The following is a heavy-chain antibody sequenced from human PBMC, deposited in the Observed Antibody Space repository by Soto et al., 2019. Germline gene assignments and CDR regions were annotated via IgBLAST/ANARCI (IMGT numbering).Heavy chain of an antibody. CDR3: TTLPRYALPRHSNPRRHYYYMDV. V-gene: IGHV3-15*01. CDR2: IKSETDGGTT. D-gene: IGHD2-2*01. CDR1: GFTFSNAW. J-gene: IGHJ6*03. Sequence: PGGSLRLSCAASGFTFSNAWMSWVRQAPGKGLEWVGRIKSETDGGTTDYAAPVKGRFTISRDDSKNTLYLQMNSLKTEDTAVYYCTTLPRYALPRHSNPRRHYYYMDVWGKGTTVTVSS.